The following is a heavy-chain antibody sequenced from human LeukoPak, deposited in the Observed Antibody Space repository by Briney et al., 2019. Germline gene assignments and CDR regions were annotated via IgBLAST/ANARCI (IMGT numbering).Heavy chain of an antibody. V-gene: IGHV4-31*03. CDR3: ARDRRGYSGYDSRMDV. CDR1: GGSISSGGYY. J-gene: IGHJ6*02. CDR2: IYYSGST. D-gene: IGHD5-12*01. Sequence: SETLSLTCTVSGGSISSGGYYWSWVRQHPGTGLEWLGYIYYSGSTYYNPSLKSRVTISVDTSKNQFSLKLSSVTAADTAVYYCARDRRGYSGYDSRMDVWGQGTTVTVSS.